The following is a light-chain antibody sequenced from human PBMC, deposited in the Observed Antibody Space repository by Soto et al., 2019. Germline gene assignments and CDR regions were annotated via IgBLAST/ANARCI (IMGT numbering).Light chain of an antibody. J-gene: IGLJ1*01. V-gene: IGLV1-40*01. Sequence: QSVLTQPPSVSGAPGQRVTISCTGSSSNIGADYAVHWYQQLPGTAPKLLIYDNTNRPSGVPDRFSGSKSGTSASLAMTGLQGEDEADYYCQSFDSTLSGSYVFGTGTKVTVL. CDR2: DNT. CDR3: QSFDSTLSGSYV. CDR1: SSNIGADYA.